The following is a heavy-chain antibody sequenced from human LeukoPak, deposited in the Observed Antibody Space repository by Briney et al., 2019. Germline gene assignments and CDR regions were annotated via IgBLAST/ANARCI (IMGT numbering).Heavy chain of an antibody. J-gene: IGHJ4*02. CDR3: ARGNIAAAAIFDY. CDR1: GFSFRDFW. CDR2: ISYDGSNK. D-gene: IGHD6-13*01. V-gene: IGHV3-30-3*01. Sequence: GGSLRLSCAASGFSFRDFWMNWIRQAPGKGLEWVAVISYDGSNKYYADSVKGRFTISRDNSKNTLYLQMNSLRAEDTAVYYCARGNIAAAAIFDYWGQGTLVTVSS.